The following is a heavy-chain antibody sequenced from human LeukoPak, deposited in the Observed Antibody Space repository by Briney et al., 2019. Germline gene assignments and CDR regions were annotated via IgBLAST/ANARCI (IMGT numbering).Heavy chain of an antibody. CDR1: GGSISSYY. D-gene: IGHD4-17*01. Sequence: SETLSLTCTVSGGSISSYYWSWIRQPPGKGLEWIGYIYYSGSTNYNPSLKSRVTISVDPSKNQFSLKLSSVTAADTAVYYCAREPHDYGAVPGIWGQGTMVTVSS. V-gene: IGHV4-59*01. J-gene: IGHJ3*02. CDR3: AREPHDYGAVPGI. CDR2: IYYSGST.